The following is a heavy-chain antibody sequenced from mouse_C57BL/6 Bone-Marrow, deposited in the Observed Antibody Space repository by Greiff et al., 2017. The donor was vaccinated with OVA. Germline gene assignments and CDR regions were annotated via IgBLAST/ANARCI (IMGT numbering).Heavy chain of an antibody. J-gene: IGHJ2*01. CDR2: IYPGSGNT. V-gene: IGHV1-55*01. Sequence: VQLQQPGAELVKPGASVKMSCKASGYTFTSYWITWVKQRPGQGLEWIGDIYPGSGNTYYNEKFKGKATLTADKSSSTAYMELRSLTSEDSAVYFCARWGNWDFDYWGQGTTLTVSS. CDR1: GYTFTSYW. CDR3: ARWGNWDFDY.